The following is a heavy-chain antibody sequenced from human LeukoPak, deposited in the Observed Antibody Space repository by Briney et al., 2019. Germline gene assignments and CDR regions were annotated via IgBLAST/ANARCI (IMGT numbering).Heavy chain of an antibody. CDR1: GGSISSSNW. CDR2: IYHSGST. D-gene: IGHD3-22*01. Sequence: PSETLSLTCAVSGGSISSSNWWSWVRQPPGKGLAWIGEIYHSGSTNYNPSLKSRVTISVDKSKNQFSLKLSSVTAADTAVYYCARVGRYYDSSGYPNPFDYWGQGTLVTVSS. V-gene: IGHV4-4*02. CDR3: ARVGRYYDSSGYPNPFDY. J-gene: IGHJ4*02.